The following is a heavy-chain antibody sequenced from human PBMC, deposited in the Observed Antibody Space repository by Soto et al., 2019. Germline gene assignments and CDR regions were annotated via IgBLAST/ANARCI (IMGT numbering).Heavy chain of an antibody. CDR3: VRDGHHFGSFDY. CDR2: INHSGST. V-gene: IGHV4-34*01. CDR1: GGSLSGNY. J-gene: IGHJ4*02. Sequence: SETLSLTCAVYGGSLSGNYWSWIRQPPGKGLEWIGEINHSGSTNYNPSLKSRVTISVDTSKNQFSLNLSSVTAADTAVYYCVRDGHHFGSFDYWGPGTLVTVS. D-gene: IGHD3-16*01.